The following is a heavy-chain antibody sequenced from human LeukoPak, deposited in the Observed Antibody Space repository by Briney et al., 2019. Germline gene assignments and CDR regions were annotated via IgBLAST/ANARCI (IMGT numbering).Heavy chain of an antibody. V-gene: IGHV1-69*04. CDR3: ARAALRPQNNWFDP. D-gene: IGHD4-17*01. CDR2: IIPILGIA. Sequence: SVKVSCKASGGTFSSYAISWVRQAPGQGLEWMGRIIPILGIANSAQKFQGRVTITADKSTSTAYMELSSLRSEDTAVYYCARAALRPQNNWFDPWGQGTLVTVSS. J-gene: IGHJ5*02. CDR1: GGTFSSYA.